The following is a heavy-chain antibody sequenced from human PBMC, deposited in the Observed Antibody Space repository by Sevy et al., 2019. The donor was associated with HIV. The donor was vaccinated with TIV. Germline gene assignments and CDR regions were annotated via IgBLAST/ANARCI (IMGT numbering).Heavy chain of an antibody. CDR1: GFPFSSYA. D-gene: IGHD4-17*01. Sequence: GGSLRLSCAASGFPFSSYAMSWVRQAPGKGLEWVSTISGSGGSAYYEVSVKGRFTISRDNSKNTLFLQMHSLRAEDTDVYYCAKGLRGTTTNNWFDPWGQGTLVTVSS. V-gene: IGHV3-23*01. J-gene: IGHJ5*02. CDR3: AKGLRGTTTNNWFDP. CDR2: ISGSGGSA.